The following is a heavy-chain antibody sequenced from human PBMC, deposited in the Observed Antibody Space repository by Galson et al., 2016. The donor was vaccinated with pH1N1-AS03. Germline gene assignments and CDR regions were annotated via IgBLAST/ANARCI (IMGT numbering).Heavy chain of an antibody. CDR3: ARDLKWGFGGGLTYGMDV. V-gene: IGHV3-21*01. J-gene: IGHJ6*02. D-gene: IGHD5-12*01. Sequence: SLRLSCAASGFIFSAYPMNWVRQAPGKGLEWVSFIGTSSTYIYYADSVKGRFTISRDNMKKSLYLQMNSLRAEDTAIYYCARDLKWGFGGGLTYGMDVWGQGTTVTVSS. CDR1: GFIFSAYP. CDR2: IGTSSTYI.